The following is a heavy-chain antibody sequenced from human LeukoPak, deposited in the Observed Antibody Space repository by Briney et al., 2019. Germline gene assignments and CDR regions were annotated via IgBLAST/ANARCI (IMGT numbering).Heavy chain of an antibody. CDR3: ARAMIVPIWFDY. V-gene: IGHV4-30-4*01. D-gene: IGHD3-22*01. CDR2: IYYSGST. J-gene: IGHJ4*02. Sequence: SSQTLSLTCTVSGGSISSGDYYWSWIRQPPGQGLEWIGYIYYSGSTYYNPSLKSRVTISVDTSKNQFSLKLSSVTAADTAVYYCARAMIVPIWFDYWGQGTLVTVSS. CDR1: GGSISSGDYY.